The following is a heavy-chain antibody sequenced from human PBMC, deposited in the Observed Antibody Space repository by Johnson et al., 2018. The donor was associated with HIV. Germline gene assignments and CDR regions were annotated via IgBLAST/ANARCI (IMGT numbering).Heavy chain of an antibody. CDR3: TTGSLVANDAFDI. CDR1: GFTFNRAW. J-gene: IGHJ3*02. V-gene: IGHV3-15*01. D-gene: IGHD5-12*01. CDR2: IKSKTDGGTT. Sequence: VQLVESGGGLVQPGGSLRLSCAASGFTFNRAWMSWVRQAPGKGLEWVGRIKSKTDGGTTDYAAPVKGRFTISRDDSKNTLYLQMNSLKTEDTAVYYCTTGSLVANDAFDIWGQGTMVTVSS.